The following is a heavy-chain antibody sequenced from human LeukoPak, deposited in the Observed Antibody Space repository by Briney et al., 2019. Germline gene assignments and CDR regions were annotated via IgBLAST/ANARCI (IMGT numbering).Heavy chain of an antibody. CDR3: ARGIGSQLRSGWFDP. CDR1: GFTVSSNY. D-gene: IGHD3-3*01. J-gene: IGHJ5*02. Sequence: PGGSLRLSCAASGFTVSSNYMSWVREAPGKGLEWGSLFYSGGNIYYADSVEGRSDISRDNSKHTLYLQMTRLRAEETDGYNRARGIGSQLRSGWFDPWGQGTLVTVSS. V-gene: IGHV3-66*01. CDR2: FYSGGNI.